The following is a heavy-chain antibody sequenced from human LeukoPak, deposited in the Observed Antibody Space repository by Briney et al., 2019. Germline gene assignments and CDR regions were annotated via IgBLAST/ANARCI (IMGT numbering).Heavy chain of an antibody. V-gene: IGHV4-34*01. CDR2: INHSGST. CDR3: ARGLRVLAATVI. J-gene: IGHJ3*02. D-gene: IGHD6-13*01. Sequence: SETLSLTCAVSGGSFSGYYWSWIRQPPGKGLEWIGEINHSGSTNYNPSLKSRVTISVDTSKNQFSLKLSSVTAADTAVYYCARGLRVLAATVIWGQGTMVTVSS. CDR1: GGSFSGYY.